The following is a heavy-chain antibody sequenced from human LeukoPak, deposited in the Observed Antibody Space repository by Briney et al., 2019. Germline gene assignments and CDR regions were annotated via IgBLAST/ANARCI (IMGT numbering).Heavy chain of an antibody. J-gene: IGHJ3*02. CDR1: GFTVSSNY. V-gene: IGHV3-53*01. Sequence: PGGSLRLSCAASGFTVSSNYMSWVRQAPGKGLEWVSLIYSSGTTYYADSVKGRFTISRDNSKNTVYLQMNSLRAEDTAVYYCARSLSGAFDIWGQGTMVTVSS. CDR2: IYSSGTT. CDR3: ARSLSGAFDI.